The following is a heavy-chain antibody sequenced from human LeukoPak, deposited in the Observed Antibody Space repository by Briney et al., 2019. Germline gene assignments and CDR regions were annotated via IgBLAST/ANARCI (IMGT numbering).Heavy chain of an antibody. CDR2: IYPGDSDT. CDR3: ARGSPWDYDSSGYQH. Sequence: GESLKISCKGSGYSFTSYWIGWVRQMPGKGLEWMGIIYPGDSDTRYSPSFQGQVTISADKSISTAYLQWSSLKASDTAMYYCARGSPWDYDSSGYQHWGQGTLVTVSS. D-gene: IGHD3-22*01. J-gene: IGHJ1*01. CDR1: GYSFTSYW. V-gene: IGHV5-51*01.